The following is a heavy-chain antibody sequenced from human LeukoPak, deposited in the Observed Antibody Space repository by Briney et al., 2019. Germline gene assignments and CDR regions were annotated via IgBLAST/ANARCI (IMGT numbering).Heavy chain of an antibody. CDR1: GYSFTSYA. J-gene: IGHJ6*02. CDR2: INTNNGNP. D-gene: IGHD3-9*01. CDR3: ARLTPRYYYYYGMDV. Sequence: ASGKVSCKASGYSFTSYAMKWVRQAPGQGLEWMGWINTNNGNPTYAQGFTGRFVFSLDTSVSTAYLQISSLKAEDTAVYYCARLTPRYYYYYGMDVWGQGTTVTVSS. V-gene: IGHV7-4-1*02.